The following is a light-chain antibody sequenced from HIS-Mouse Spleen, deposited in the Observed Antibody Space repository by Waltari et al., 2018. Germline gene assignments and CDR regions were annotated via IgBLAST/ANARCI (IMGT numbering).Light chain of an antibody. J-gene: IGLJ2*01. V-gene: IGLV2-23*03. CDR2: QGS. CDR1: SRDVGSYYL. Sequence: QSALTQPSSVSGSPGPSITISCTGTSRDVGSYYLVSGYQQHPGKAPKLIIYQGSKRHSGVSNRFSGSKSGNTASLTISGLQAEDEADYYCCSYAGSSTFEVFGGGTKLTVL. CDR3: CSYAGSSTFEV.